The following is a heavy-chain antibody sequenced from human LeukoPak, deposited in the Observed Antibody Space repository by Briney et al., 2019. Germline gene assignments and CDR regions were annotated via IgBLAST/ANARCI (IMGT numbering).Heavy chain of an antibody. CDR2: ISYDGSNK. J-gene: IGHJ4*02. CDR3: ARGEDY. V-gene: IGHV3-30*04. CDR1: GFTFSSYA. Sequence: GGSLRLSCAASGFTFSSYAMHWVRQAPGKGLEWVAVISYDGSNKYYADSVKGRFTISRDNSKNTLYLQMNSLRAEDTAVYYCARGEDYWGQGTLVTVSS.